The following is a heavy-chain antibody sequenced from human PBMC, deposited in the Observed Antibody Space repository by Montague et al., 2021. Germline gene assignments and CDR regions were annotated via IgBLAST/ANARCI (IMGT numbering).Heavy chain of an antibody. CDR2: ISTDGSST. Sequence: SLRLSCAASGFTFSSYWMHWVRQAPGKGLVWVSRISTDGSSTTYADSVKGRFTTSRDNAKNMLYLQMNSLRAEDTAVYYCTFYKFRETQSVFDYWGQGTLVTVSA. CDR3: TFYKFRETQSVFDY. V-gene: IGHV3-74*01. J-gene: IGHJ4*02. D-gene: IGHD3-10*01. CDR1: GFTFSSYW.